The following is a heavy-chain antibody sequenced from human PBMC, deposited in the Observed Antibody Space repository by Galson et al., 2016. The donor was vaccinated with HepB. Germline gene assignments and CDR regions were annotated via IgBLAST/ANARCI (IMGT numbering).Heavy chain of an antibody. D-gene: IGHD5-12*01. J-gene: IGHJ4*02. V-gene: IGHV4-39*01. CDR2: IYYSGST. Sequence: SETLSLTCSVSGGSIGSSSYHWGWIRQPPGKGLAWIGTIYYSGSTSYNPSLKSRVTISIDTSKNQFSLRLNPVTAADTAVYYCARLSPTWGYGEIDYWGRGTLVTVSS. CDR1: GGSIGSSSYH. CDR3: ARLSPTWGYGEIDY.